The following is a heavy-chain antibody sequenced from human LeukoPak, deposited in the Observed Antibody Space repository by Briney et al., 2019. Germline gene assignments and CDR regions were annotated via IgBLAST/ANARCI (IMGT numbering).Heavy chain of an antibody. J-gene: IGHJ4*02. D-gene: IGHD6-19*01. V-gene: IGHV3-30-3*01. CDR2: ISYDGSNK. CDR1: GFTFSSYA. Sequence: GGSLRLSCAASGFTFSSYAMHWVRQAPGKGLEWVAVISYDGSNKYYADSVKGRFTISRDNSKNTLYLQMNSLRAEDTAVYYRARVSSGWYYDYWGQGTLVTVSS. CDR3: ARVSSGWYYDY.